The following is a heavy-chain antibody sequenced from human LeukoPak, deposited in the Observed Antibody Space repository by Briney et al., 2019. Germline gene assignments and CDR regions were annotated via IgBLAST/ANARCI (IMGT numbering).Heavy chain of an antibody. J-gene: IGHJ4*02. CDR3: ARHVLSSGYSYGLNFDY. D-gene: IGHD5-18*01. CDR1: GYSISSGYY. V-gene: IGHV4-38-2*01. Sequence: PSETLSLTCAVSGYSISSGYYWGWIRQPPRKGLEWIGSIYHSGSTYYNPSLKSRVTISVDTSKNQFSLKLSSVTAADTAVYYCARHVLSSGYSYGLNFDYWGQGTLVTVSS. CDR2: IYHSGST.